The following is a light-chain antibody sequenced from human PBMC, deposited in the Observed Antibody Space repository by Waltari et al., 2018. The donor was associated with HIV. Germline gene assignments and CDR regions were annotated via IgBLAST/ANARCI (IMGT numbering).Light chain of an antibody. CDR2: AAS. Sequence: DIRMTQSPSSLSASVGDRVTIICRASQNISTYLNWYQQKPGKAPNPLIYAASSLQSGVPSRFSGSGSGTDFTLTITSLQPEDLGTYYCQQSYSTPTWTFGQGTTVEIK. CDR3: QQSYSTPTWT. V-gene: IGKV1-39*01. CDR1: QNISTY. J-gene: IGKJ1*01.